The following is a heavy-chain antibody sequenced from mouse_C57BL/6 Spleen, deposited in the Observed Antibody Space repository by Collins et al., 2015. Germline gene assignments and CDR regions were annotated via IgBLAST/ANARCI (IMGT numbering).Heavy chain of an antibody. D-gene: IGHD1-1*01. CDR2: IYPGNVNT. CDR1: GYTFTSYY. V-gene: IGHV1S56*01. J-gene: IGHJ3*01. CDR3: ARWGNYYGSSYGFAY. Sequence: QVQLQQSGPELVKPGASVRISCKASGYTFTSYYIHWVKQRPGQGLEWIGWIYPGNVNTKYNEKFKGKATLTADKSSSTAYMQLSSLTSEDSAVYFCARWGNYYGSSYGFAYWGQGTLVTVSA.